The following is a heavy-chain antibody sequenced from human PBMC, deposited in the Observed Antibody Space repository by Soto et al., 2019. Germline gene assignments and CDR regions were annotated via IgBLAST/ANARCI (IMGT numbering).Heavy chain of an antibody. D-gene: IGHD1-26*01. CDR2: IHSDGSST. J-gene: IGHJ3*01. CDR1: GFTFSYYW. CDR3: ARWDRGAFDL. V-gene: IGHV3-74*01. Sequence: EVQLVESGGGLVRPGGSLRLSCAASGFTFSYYWMHWVRQAPGKGLVWVSRIHSDGSSTTYADFVKGRFIISRDNARNTVDLQMNSVRVEDTAVYYCARWDRGAFDLWGHGTVVTVSS.